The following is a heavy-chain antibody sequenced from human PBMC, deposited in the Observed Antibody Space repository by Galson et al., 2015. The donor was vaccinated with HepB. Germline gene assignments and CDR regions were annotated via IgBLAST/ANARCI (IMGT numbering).Heavy chain of an antibody. CDR2: ISSRTSYV. J-gene: IGHJ4*02. CDR3: ARVRRDYYDGRGYSLDY. CDR1: GFNFSIYT. V-gene: IGHV3-21*01. D-gene: IGHD3-22*01. Sequence: SLRLSCAASGFNFSIYTMTWVRQAPGKGLEWVSSISSRTSYVYYADSVQGRFTISRDNARNSLFLQMNSLRGEDKAVYYCARVRRDYYDGRGYSLDYWGQGTLVTVSS.